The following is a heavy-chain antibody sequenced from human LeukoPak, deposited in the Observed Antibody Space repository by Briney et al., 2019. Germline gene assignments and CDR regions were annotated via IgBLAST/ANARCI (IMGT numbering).Heavy chain of an antibody. V-gene: IGHV3-48*01. CDR2: ITNSGNSK. CDR3: ARSNRLRNWFDP. D-gene: IGHD3-16*01. J-gene: IGHJ5*02. Sequence: GGSLRLSCAASEFTFSSYSMNWVRQAPGKGLEWVSYITNSGNSKSYADSVKGRFTISRDNSKNTLYLQMNSLRAEDTAVYYCARSNRLRNWFDPWGQGTLVTVSS. CDR1: EFTFSSYS.